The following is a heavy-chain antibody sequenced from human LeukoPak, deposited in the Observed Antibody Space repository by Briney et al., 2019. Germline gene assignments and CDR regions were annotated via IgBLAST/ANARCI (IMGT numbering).Heavy chain of an antibody. CDR3: VGELLTAAGTIGAFDI. V-gene: IGHV3-33*01. J-gene: IGHJ3*02. CDR2: IWPNGSNK. D-gene: IGHD6-13*01. Sequence: PGRSLRLSCAASGFTFSTYGMHWVRQAPGKGLEWVAVIWPNGSNKYHADSVKGRFTISRDNSKSTLFLQMSSLAAEDTAVYYGVGELLTAAGTIGAFDIWGRGTMVTVSS. CDR1: GFTFSTYG.